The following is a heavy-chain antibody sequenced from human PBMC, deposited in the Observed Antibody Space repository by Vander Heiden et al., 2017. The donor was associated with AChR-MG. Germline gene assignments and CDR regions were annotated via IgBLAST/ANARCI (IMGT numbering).Heavy chain of an antibody. CDR1: GGSFSGYY. Sequence: QVQLQPWGAGPFKPSETLSLTCAVHGGSFSGYYCSWIRQPPGKGLEWIGEINHSGSTNYNPSLKRRVTISVDTSKNQFSLKLSSVTAAETAVYYCARRIAVAGTGSHSLWREFKHWGHGTLVTVSS. V-gene: IGHV4-34*01. CDR2: INHSGST. J-gene: IGHJ1*01. D-gene: IGHD6-19*01. CDR3: ARRIAVAGTGSHSLWREFKH.